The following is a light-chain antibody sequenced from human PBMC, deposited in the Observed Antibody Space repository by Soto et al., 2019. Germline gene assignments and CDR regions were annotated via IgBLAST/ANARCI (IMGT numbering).Light chain of an antibody. V-gene: IGKV1D-16*01. CDR1: QAINDW. J-gene: IGKJ4*01. CDR3: QQYHTYPLT. Sequence: DIQMTQSPSSLAASVGDRVTITCRASQAINDWVAWYQQKPEKAPKSLIYGASILQSGVPSRFSGSGSGTDFTLTSSNLQPEDFATYYCQQYHTYPLTFGGGTKVEIK. CDR2: GAS.